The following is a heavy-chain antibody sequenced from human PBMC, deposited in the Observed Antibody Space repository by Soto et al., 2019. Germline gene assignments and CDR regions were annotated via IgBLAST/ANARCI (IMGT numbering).Heavy chain of an antibody. J-gene: IGHJ6*02. CDR1: GGTFNNYP. CDR2: SIPIFGTA. D-gene: IGHD5-12*01. CDR3: ARGRGYSGDDHYYYFDMDV. V-gene: IGHV1-69*01. Sequence: QVQLVQSGAEVKKPASSVKVSCKASGGTFNNYPITWVRQAPGEGLEWMGGSIPIFGTANYAQNFQGRVTISVDESTSTAYMELSSLRSEDTAVYYCARGRGYSGDDHYYYFDMDVWGQETTVTVSS.